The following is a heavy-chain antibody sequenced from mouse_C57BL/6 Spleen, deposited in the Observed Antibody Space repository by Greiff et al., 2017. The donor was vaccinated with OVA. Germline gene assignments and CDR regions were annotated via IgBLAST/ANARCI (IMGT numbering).Heavy chain of an antibody. CDR3: ARHYYGSRYGFDY. CDR2: IDPSDSYT. D-gene: IGHD1-1*01. V-gene: IGHV1-69*01. CDR1: GYTFTSYW. Sequence: QVQLQQPGAELVMPGASVKLSCKASGYTFTSYWMHWVKQRPGQGLEWIGEIDPSDSYTNYNQKFKGKSTLTVDKSSSTAYMQLSSLTSEDSAVYYCARHYYGSRYGFDYWGQGTTLTVSS. J-gene: IGHJ2*01.